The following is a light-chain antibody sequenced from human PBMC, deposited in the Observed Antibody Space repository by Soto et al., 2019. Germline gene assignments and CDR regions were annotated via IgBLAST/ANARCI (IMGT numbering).Light chain of an antibody. CDR1: QSLLHSDGKTY. J-gene: IGKJ2*01. CDR3: MQCIQLSWMYT. Sequence: DIVMTQTPLSLSVTPGQPASISCKSSQSLLHSDGKTYLYWYLQKPGQPPQLLIYEVSNRFSGVPDRWSGGGSATDLTLTISRVEAEDVRVYYGMQCIQLSWMYTFGQGTKLEIK. V-gene: IGKV2D-29*01. CDR2: EVS.